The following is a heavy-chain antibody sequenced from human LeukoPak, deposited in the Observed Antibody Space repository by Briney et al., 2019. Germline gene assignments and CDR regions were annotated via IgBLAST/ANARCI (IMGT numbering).Heavy chain of an antibody. J-gene: IGHJ3*02. CDR1: GFTFSSYA. CDR3: ARCRDIVVSNDAFDI. Sequence: GGSLRLSCAASGFTFSSYAMHWVRQAPGKGLEWVAVISYDGSNKYYADSVKGRFTISRDNSKNTLYLQMNCLRAEDTAVYYCARCRDIVVSNDAFDIWGQGTMVTVSS. V-gene: IGHV3-30*04. D-gene: IGHD2-15*01. CDR2: ISYDGSNK.